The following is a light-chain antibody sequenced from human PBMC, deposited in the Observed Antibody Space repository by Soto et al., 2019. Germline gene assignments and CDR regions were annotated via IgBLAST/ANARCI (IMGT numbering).Light chain of an antibody. J-gene: IGLJ1*01. V-gene: IGLV2-8*01. Sequence: QSALTQPPSASGSPGQSVTISCTGTSSDVGAFNYVYWYQHHPGKAPKFLIYEVNKRPSGVPDRFAGSKSGNTASLTVAGLPPEDAAEYFCSSFVDGTSYVFGTGTKLTVL. CDR3: SSFVDGTSYV. CDR1: SSDVGAFNY. CDR2: EVN.